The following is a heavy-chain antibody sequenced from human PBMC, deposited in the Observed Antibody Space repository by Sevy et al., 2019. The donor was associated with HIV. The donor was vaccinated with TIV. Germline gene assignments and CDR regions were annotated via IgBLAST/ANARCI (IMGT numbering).Heavy chain of an antibody. CDR2: ISYDGSNK. V-gene: IGHV3-30*09. J-gene: IGHJ4*02. Sequence: GGSLRLSCTASGFTFRNYAMNWVRQAPGKGLERVALISYDGSNKYYADSVRGRFAISIENSKNTLYLQMNSLRPEDTAIYYCAREGQLWFVYYFDNWGQGTLVTVSS. CDR1: GFTFRNYA. CDR3: AREGQLWFVYYFDN. D-gene: IGHD3-10*01.